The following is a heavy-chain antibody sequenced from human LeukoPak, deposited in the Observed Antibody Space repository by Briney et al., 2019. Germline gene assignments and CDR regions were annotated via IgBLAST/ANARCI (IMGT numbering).Heavy chain of an antibody. V-gene: IGHV3-53*01. CDR2: IYTGGTK. Sequence: GWSLRLSCVVSGFSVSNNYISWVRQAPGKGLEWVSIIYTGGTKYYAGSVKGRFIISRDTSKNTLYLQMNSLRAEDTAVYYCARRTGALYYYDTTGPYDYWGQGTLVTVSS. J-gene: IGHJ4*02. D-gene: IGHD3-22*01. CDR1: GFSVSNNY. CDR3: ARRTGALYYYDTTGPYDY.